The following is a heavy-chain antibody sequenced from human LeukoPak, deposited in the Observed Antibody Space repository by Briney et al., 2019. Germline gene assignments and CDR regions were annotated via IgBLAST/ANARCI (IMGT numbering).Heavy chain of an antibody. CDR2: ISSSSSYI. Sequence: GGSLRLSCAASGFTFSSYTMNWVRQAPGKGLEWVSSISSSSSYIYYADSVKGRFTISRDNAKNSLYLQMNSLRGDDTAVYYCAKLQSVVIPAAMLGFDYWGQGILVTVSS. D-gene: IGHD2-2*01. J-gene: IGHJ4*02. CDR3: AKLQSVVIPAAMLGFDY. CDR1: GFTFSSYT. V-gene: IGHV3-21*01.